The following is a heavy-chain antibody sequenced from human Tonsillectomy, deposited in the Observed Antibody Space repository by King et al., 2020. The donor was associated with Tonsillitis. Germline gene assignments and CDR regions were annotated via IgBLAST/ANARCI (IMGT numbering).Heavy chain of an antibody. V-gene: IGHV1-69*17. J-gene: IGHJ6*02. Sequence: VQLVESGAEVKKPGSSVKVSCKASGDTFSSYAVGWVRQAPGHGLEWMGGIIPLFGVPNYAQKFQDRVTITADYSTSTVYMELGSLRSEDTAIYYCARERKEIRGTNAFYYFAMDVWGHGTTVSVSS. CDR3: ARERKEIRGTNAFYYFAMDV. CDR1: GDTFSSYA. D-gene: IGHD3-10*01. CDR2: IIPLFGVP.